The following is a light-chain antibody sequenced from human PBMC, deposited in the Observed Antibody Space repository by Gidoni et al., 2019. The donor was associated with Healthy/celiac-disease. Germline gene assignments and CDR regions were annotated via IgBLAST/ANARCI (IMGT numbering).Light chain of an antibody. CDR3: QAWDSSTYV. V-gene: IGLV3-1*01. Sequence: SYELTPPPSVSVSPGQTASITCSGDKLGDKYACWYQQKPGQSPVLVIYQDSKRPSGIPERFSGSNSGNTATLTISGTQAMDEADYYCQAWDSSTYVFGPGTKVTVL. CDR1: KLGDKY. J-gene: IGLJ1*01. CDR2: QDS.